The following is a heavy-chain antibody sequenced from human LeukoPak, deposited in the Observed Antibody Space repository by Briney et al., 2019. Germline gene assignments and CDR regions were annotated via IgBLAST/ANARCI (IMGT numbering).Heavy chain of an antibody. V-gene: IGHV3-73*01. CDR1: GFTFSGSA. D-gene: IGHD4-17*01. Sequence: GGSLRLSCAASGFTFSGSAMHWVRQSPGKGLEWVGRIRSKANDHATAYAASVRGRFTISRDDSKNTAYLQMNSLKTENTAVYYCTRRLMTTVNDYWGQGTLVTVSS. J-gene: IGHJ4*02. CDR2: IRSKANDHAT. CDR3: TRRLMTTVNDY.